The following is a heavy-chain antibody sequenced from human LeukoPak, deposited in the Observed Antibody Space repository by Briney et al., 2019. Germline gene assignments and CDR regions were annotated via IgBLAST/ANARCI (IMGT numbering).Heavy chain of an antibody. Sequence: GASVKVSCKASGYTFTSYYMHWVRQAPGQGLEWMGIINPSGGSTSYAQKFQGRVTMARDTSTSTVYMELSSLRSDDTAVYYCAFSGSYAQYYFDYWGQGTLVTVSS. V-gene: IGHV1-46*01. CDR2: INPSGGST. CDR1: GYTFTSYY. J-gene: IGHJ4*02. D-gene: IGHD1-26*01. CDR3: AFSGSYAQYYFDY.